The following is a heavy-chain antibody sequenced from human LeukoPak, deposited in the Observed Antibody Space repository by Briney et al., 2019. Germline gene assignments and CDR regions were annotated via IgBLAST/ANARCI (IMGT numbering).Heavy chain of an antibody. CDR3: ARIAHYSSGVDY. V-gene: IGHV1-2*02. D-gene: IGHD6-25*01. CDR1: GYTFTAYN. CDR2: INPNSGGT. J-gene: IGHJ4*02. Sequence: ASVKVSCKASGYTFTAYNIHWVRQAPGQGLEWMGWINPNSGGTNYAQKFQGRVTMTRDTSISTAYMELSRLRSEDTAVYYCARIAHYSSGVDYWGQGTLVTVSS.